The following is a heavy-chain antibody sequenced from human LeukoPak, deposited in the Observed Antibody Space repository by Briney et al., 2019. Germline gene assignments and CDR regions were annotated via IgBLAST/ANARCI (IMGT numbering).Heavy chain of an antibody. Sequence: ASVKVSCKASGYTFTGYYMHWVRQAPGQGLEWMGWINPDSGGTNYAQKFQGRVTMTRDTSISTAYMELSRLRSDDTAVYYCARGWYYGSGSYYKFQHWGQGTLVTVSS. CDR1: GYTFTGYY. D-gene: IGHD3-10*01. J-gene: IGHJ1*01. V-gene: IGHV1-2*02. CDR3: ARGWYYGSGSYYKFQH. CDR2: INPDSGGT.